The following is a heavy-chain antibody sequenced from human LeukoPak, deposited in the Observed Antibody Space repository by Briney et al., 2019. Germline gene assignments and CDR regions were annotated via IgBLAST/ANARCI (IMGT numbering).Heavy chain of an antibody. CDR2: IYYSGST. D-gene: IGHD3-22*01. V-gene: IGHV4-59*01. Sequence: PSETLSLTCTVSGGSISSYYWSWIRQPPGKGLEWIGYIYYSGSTNYNPSLKSRVTISVDTSKNQISLKLSSVTAADTAVYYCAGHSSGPYYYFDYWGQGTLVTVSS. CDR1: GGSISSYY. J-gene: IGHJ4*02. CDR3: AGHSSGPYYYFDY.